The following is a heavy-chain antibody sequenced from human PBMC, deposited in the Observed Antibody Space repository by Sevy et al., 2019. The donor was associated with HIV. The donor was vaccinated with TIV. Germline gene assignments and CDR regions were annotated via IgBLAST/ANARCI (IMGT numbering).Heavy chain of an antibody. CDR3: ARDVAFTTEYSYGMDV. CDR1: GFMFSSYS. J-gene: IGHJ6*02. Sequence: GGSLRLSCAASGFMFSSYSVHWVRQAPGTGLEWVAVISYAGSNKYYADSVKGRFTISRDNSKNTLYLQMNSLRAEDTAVYYCARDVAFTTEYSYGMDVWGQGTTVTVSS. D-gene: IGHD4-17*01. V-gene: IGHV3-30-3*01. CDR2: ISYAGSNK.